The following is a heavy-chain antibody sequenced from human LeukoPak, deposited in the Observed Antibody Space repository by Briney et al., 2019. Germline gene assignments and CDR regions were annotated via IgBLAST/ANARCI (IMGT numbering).Heavy chain of an antibody. CDR2: INHSGST. CDR1: GGSFSGYY. J-gene: IGHJ4*02. CDR3: ARVTGYRIEDYFDY. Sequence: PSETLSLTCAVYGGSFSGYYWSWIRQPPGKGLEWIGEINHSGSTNYNPSLKSRVTISVETSKNEFSLKLRSATAADTAVYYCARVTGYRIEDYFDYWGQGTLVTVSS. D-gene: IGHD6-13*01. V-gene: IGHV4-34*01.